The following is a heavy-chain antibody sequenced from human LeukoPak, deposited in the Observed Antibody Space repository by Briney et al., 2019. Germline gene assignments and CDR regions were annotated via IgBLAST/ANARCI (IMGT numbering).Heavy chain of an antibody. Sequence: SQTLSLTCAISLASVSSNRAAWIGIRQSPSRGLEWLGRTYYRSKWFSRYAVSVKSRITINADTSKNQFSLQLNSVTPDDTAVYHRARGPVFFQHWGQGTLVTVSS. V-gene: IGHV6-1*01. CDR3: ARGPVFFQH. CDR1: LASVSSNRAA. J-gene: IGHJ1*01. CDR2: TYYRSKWFS.